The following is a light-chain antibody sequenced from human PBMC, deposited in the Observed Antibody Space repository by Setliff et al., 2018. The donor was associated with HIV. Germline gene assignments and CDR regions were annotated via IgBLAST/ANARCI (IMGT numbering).Light chain of an antibody. Sequence: QSALTQPASVSGSPGHSITISCTGSNNNLGSYNLVSWYQQLPGKAPKLLIYKDNKRPSGISNRFSGSKSGYTASPTISGLQADDEADYYCCSFAGSNIPYVFGTGTKVTVL. V-gene: IGLV2-23*01. CDR2: KDN. J-gene: IGLJ1*01. CDR1: NNNLGSYNL. CDR3: CSFAGSNIPYV.